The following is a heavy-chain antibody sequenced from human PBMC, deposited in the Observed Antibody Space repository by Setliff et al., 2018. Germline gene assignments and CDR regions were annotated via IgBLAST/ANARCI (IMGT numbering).Heavy chain of an antibody. CDR3: ARGVPFDY. CDR1: GLTFSSYW. CDR2: IKQDGSEI. Sequence: TGGSLRLSCAASGLTFSSYWMTWVRQAPGKGLEWLANIKQDGSEIYSVDSVKGRFSISRDNAKNSLYLQMNSLRAEDTAVYYCARGVPFDYWGQGTLVTVSS. D-gene: IGHD3-10*01. J-gene: IGHJ4*02. V-gene: IGHV3-7*03.